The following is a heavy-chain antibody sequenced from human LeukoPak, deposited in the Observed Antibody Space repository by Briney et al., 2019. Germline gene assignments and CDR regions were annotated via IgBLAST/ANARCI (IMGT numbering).Heavy chain of an antibody. J-gene: IGHJ4*02. CDR2: INPSGGST. CDR3: ARDRSGSAVTTYHFDY. V-gene: IGHV1-46*03. CDR1: GYTFTSYY. D-gene: IGHD4-11*01. Sequence: ASVKVSCKASGYTFTSYYMHWVRQAPGQGLEWMGIINPSGGSTSYAQKFQGRVTMTRDTSTSTVHMELSSLRSEDTAVYYCARDRSGSAVTTYHFDYWGQGTLVTVSS.